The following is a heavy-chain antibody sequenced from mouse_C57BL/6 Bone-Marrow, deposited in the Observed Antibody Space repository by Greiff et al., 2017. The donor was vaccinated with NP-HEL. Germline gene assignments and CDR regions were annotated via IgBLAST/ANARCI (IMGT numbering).Heavy chain of an antibody. CDR2: ISNLAYSI. CDR3: ARREDYDVFAY. J-gene: IGHJ3*01. Sequence: DVMLVESGGGLVQPGGSLKLSCAASGFTFSDYGMAWVRQAPRKGPEWVAFISNLAYSIYYADTVTGRFTISRENAKNTLYLEMSSLRSEDTAMYYCARREDYDVFAYWGQGTLVTVSA. D-gene: IGHD2-4*01. V-gene: IGHV5-15*01. CDR1: GFTFSDYG.